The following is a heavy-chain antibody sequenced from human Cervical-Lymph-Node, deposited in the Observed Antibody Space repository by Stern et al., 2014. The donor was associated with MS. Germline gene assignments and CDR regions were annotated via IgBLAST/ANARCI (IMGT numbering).Heavy chain of an antibody. V-gene: IGHV4-59*08. Sequence: VQLVESGPGLVKPSETLSLTCVVSGAPITTNHWSWIRQSPGKGLEWIANVHYSGSSRYNPALQSRVTTAIDTSTKQFLMRLSTVTAADTAVYFCASCDGYSFASWGQGTLVTVSS. CDR2: VHYSGSS. CDR1: GAPITTNH. J-gene: IGHJ4*02. D-gene: IGHD6-25*01. CDR3: ASCDGYSFAS.